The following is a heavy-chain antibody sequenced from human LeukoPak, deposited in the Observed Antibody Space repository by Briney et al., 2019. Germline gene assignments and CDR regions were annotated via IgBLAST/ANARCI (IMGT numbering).Heavy chain of an antibody. CDR1: GYTFTGYY. CDR2: ISAYNGNT. D-gene: IGHD3-10*01. J-gene: IGHJ4*02. Sequence: ASVKVSCKASGYTFTGYYMHWVRQAPGQGLEWMGWISAYNGNTNYAQKLQGRVTMTTDTSTSTAYMELRSLRSDDTAVYYCARAPKRITMVRGPYYFDYWGQETLVTVSS. V-gene: IGHV1-18*04. CDR3: ARAPKRITMVRGPYYFDY.